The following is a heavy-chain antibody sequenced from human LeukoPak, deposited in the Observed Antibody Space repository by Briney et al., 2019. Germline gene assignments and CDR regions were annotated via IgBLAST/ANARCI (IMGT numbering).Heavy chain of an antibody. CDR2: INPSGGST. Sequence: ASVKVSCEASGYTFTNYYTHWVRQAPGQGLEWMGIINPSGGSTNFAQKFQGRVTMTTDTSTITVYMELSSLRSEDTAVYYCARWTTTYLDYWGQGTLVTVSS. D-gene: IGHD4-11*01. CDR1: GYTFTNYY. CDR3: ARWTTTYLDY. V-gene: IGHV1-46*01. J-gene: IGHJ4*02.